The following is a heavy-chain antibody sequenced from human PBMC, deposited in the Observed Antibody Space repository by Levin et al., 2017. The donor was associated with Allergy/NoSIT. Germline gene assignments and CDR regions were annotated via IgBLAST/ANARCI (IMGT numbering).Heavy chain of an antibody. D-gene: IGHD6-25*01. V-gene: IGHV5-51*01. CDR2: IYPADSDT. CDR1: GYSFPNYW. J-gene: IGHJ3*01. Sequence: PGGSLRLSCKGSGYSFPNYWIGWVRQMPGKGLEWMGIIYPADSDTRYSPSFQGQVTISADKSINTAYLQWRRLKASDPAMYYCARQLYSSGLDAFDVWGQGTMVTVSS. CDR3: ARQLYSSGLDAFDV.